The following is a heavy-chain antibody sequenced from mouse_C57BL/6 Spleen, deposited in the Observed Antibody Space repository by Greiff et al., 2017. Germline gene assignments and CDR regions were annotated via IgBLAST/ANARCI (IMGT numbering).Heavy chain of an antibody. CDR3: ARREYYAYYFDY. J-gene: IGHJ2*01. V-gene: IGHV1-63*01. CDR1: GYTFTNYW. CDR2: IYPGGGYT. D-gene: IGHD1-1*02. Sequence: QVHVKQSGAELVRPGTSVKMSCKASGYTFTNYWIGWAKQRPGHGLEWIGDIYPGGGYTNYNEKFKGKATLTADKSSSTAYMQFSSLTSEDSAIYYCARREYYAYYFDYWGQGTTLTVSS.